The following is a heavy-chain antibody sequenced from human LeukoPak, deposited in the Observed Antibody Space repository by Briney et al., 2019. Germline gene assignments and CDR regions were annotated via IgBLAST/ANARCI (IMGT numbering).Heavy chain of an antibody. D-gene: IGHD3-22*01. CDR2: IYHSGST. V-gene: IGHV4-4*02. CDR1: GGSIGSSNW. Sequence: SGTLSLTCAVSGGSIGSSNWWSWVRQPPGKGLEWIGEIYHSGSTNYNPSLKSRVTISVDKSKDQFSLKLSSVTAADTAVYYCAVGDYDSSGYYYWGQGTLVTVSS. CDR3: AVGDYDSSGYYY. J-gene: IGHJ4*02.